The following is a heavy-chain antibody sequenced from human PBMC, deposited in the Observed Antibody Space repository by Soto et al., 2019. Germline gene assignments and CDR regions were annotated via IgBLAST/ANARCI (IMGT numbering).Heavy chain of an antibody. V-gene: IGHV1-69*01. CDR1: GGTFSSYA. CDR3: ASEGYSSSSQAFDI. D-gene: IGHD6-6*01. J-gene: IGHJ3*02. CDR2: MIPIFGTA. Sequence: QVQLVQSGAEVRKPGSSVKVSCKASGGTFSSYAISWVRQAPGQGLEWMGGMIPIFGTANYAQKFQGRVTITADESTSTAYMELSSLRSEDTAVYYCASEGYSSSSQAFDIWGQGTMVTVSS.